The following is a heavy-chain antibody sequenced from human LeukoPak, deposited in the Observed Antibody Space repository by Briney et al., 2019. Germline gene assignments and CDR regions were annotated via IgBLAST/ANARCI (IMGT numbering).Heavy chain of an antibody. V-gene: IGHV1-69*04. CDR3: ARAVGAPPNYYYYGMDV. Sequence: SVNVSCKASGGTFSSYAIRWVRQAPGQGLEWMGRIIPILGIANYAQKFQGRVTITADKSTSTAYMELSSLRSEDTAVYYCARAVGAPPNYYYYGMDVWGQGTTVTVSS. D-gene: IGHD1-26*01. CDR1: GGTFSSYA. J-gene: IGHJ6*02. CDR2: IIPILGIA.